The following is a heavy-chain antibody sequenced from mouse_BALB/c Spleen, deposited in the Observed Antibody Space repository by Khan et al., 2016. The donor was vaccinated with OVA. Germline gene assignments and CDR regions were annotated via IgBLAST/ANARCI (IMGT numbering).Heavy chain of an antibody. CDR1: GYTFTTYW. V-gene: IGHV1-7*01. Sequence: VQLQESGAELAKPGASVKMYCKASGYTFTTYWMHWVKQRPGQGLEWIGYINPTSGYTDYNDKFKDRATLSADKSSSTAYMQLKSLTSEDSAVYDCTRDRIDYWGQGTTLTVSS. CDR3: TRDRIDY. CDR2: INPTSGYT. J-gene: IGHJ2*01.